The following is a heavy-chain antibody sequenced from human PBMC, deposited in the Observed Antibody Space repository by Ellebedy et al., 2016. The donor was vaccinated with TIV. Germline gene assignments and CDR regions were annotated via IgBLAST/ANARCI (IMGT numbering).Heavy chain of an antibody. D-gene: IGHD5-12*01. Sequence: GESLEISXKGSGYSFTSYWIGWVRQMPGKGLEWMGIIYPGDSDTRYSPSFQGQVTISADKSISTAYLQWSSLKASDTAMYYCARHRVGSGYDYNWFDPWGQGTLVTVSS. CDR1: GYSFTSYW. V-gene: IGHV5-51*01. CDR2: IYPGDSDT. CDR3: ARHRVGSGYDYNWFDP. J-gene: IGHJ5*02.